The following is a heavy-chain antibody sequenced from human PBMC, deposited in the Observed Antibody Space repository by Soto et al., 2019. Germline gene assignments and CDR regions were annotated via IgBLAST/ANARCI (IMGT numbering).Heavy chain of an antibody. CDR2: ISGSGGST. CDR1: GFTFSSYA. Sequence: EVQLLESGGGLVQPGGSLRLSCAASGFTFSSYAMSWVRQAPGRGLEWVSAISGSGGSTYYADSVKGRFTISRDNSKNTLYPQMNILRAEDTAVYYCAIEGVPSFGGMDVWGQGTTVTVSS. V-gene: IGHV3-23*01. CDR3: AIEGVPSFGGMDV. J-gene: IGHJ6*02. D-gene: IGHD2-2*01.